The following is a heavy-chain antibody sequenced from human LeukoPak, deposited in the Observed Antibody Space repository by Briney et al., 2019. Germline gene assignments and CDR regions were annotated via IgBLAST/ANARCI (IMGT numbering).Heavy chain of an antibody. CDR3: ARGLPHPYYYDSSGPSSREYMDV. V-gene: IGHV1-8*01. J-gene: IGHJ6*03. D-gene: IGHD3-22*01. Sequence: ASVKVSCKASGYTFTSYDINWVRQATGQGLEWMGWMNPNSGNTGYAQKFQGRVTMTRNTSISTAYMELSSLRSEDTAVYYCARGLPHPYYYDSSGPSSREYMDVWGKGTTVTISS. CDR1: GYTFTSYD. CDR2: MNPNSGNT.